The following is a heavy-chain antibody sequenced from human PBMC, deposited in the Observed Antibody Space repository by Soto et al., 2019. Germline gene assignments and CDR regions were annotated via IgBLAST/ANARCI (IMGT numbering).Heavy chain of an antibody. D-gene: IGHD2-15*01. CDR1: GDSISSSSYY. J-gene: IGHJ5*02. Sequence: QLQLQESGPGLVKPSETLSLTCTVSGDSISSSSYYWGWIRQPPGKGLEWIGSIYYSGSTYYNPSLKSRVVIYADTSKNQFSLKLSSVTAADTAVYYCARRAREVRPAKGGWFDPWGQGTLVTVSS. CDR3: ARRAREVRPAKGGWFDP. V-gene: IGHV4-39*01. CDR2: IYYSGST.